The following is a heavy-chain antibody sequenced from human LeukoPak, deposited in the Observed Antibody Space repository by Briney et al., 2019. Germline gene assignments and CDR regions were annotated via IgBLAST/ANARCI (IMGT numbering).Heavy chain of an antibody. J-gene: IGHJ4*02. D-gene: IGHD2-2*01. V-gene: IGHV3-23*01. CDR1: GFTFSSYA. CDR2: ISGSGGST. Sequence: GGSLRLSCVASGFTFSSYAMSWVRQAPGRGLEWVSAISGSGGSTYYADSVKGRFTISRDNSKNTLYLQVNSLRAEDTAVYYCAKGRTLVVVPAAKVGFDYWGQGTLVTVSS. CDR3: AKGRTLVVVPAAKVGFDY.